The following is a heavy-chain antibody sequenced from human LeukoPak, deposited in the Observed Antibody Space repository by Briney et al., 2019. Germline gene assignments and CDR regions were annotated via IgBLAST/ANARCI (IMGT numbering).Heavy chain of an antibody. Sequence: GRSLRLSCAASGFTFDDHAMHWVRQAPGKGLGWVSSISWNSGSIGYADSVKGRFTISRDNAKNSLYLQMNSLRAEDTAVYYCASPYNWNDAAAFDIWGQGTMVTVSS. V-gene: IGHV3-9*01. CDR3: ASPYNWNDAAAFDI. J-gene: IGHJ3*02. D-gene: IGHD1-20*01. CDR1: GFTFDDHA. CDR2: ISWNSGSI.